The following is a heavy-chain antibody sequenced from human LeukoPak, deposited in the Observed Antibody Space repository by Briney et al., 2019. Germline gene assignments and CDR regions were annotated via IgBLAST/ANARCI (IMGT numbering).Heavy chain of an antibody. Sequence: GGSLRLSCAASGFTFSSYNMNWVRQAPGKGLEWVSYISSSSSTIYYADSVKGRFTISRDNAKNSLYLQMNSLRAEDTAVYYCARDSDCSGGSCYPTPFDYWGQGTLVTVSS. J-gene: IGHJ4*02. D-gene: IGHD2-15*01. CDR3: ARDSDCSGGSCYPTPFDY. V-gene: IGHV3-48*01. CDR1: GFTFSSYN. CDR2: ISSSSSTI.